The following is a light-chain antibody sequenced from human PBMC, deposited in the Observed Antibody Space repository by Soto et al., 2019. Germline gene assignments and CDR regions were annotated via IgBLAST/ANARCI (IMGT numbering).Light chain of an antibody. J-gene: IGLJ1*01. Sequence: SYELTQPPSVSVAPGQKARITGGGHKIRSKSVHWYQQKPGQAPVLVVYDDRDRPSGLPERFSGSHSGNTATLTISRVEPGDEAEYYCQVWNSSSDHFVFGTGTKVTVL. CDR2: DDR. CDR3: QVWNSSSDHFV. CDR1: KIRSKS. V-gene: IGLV3-21*02.